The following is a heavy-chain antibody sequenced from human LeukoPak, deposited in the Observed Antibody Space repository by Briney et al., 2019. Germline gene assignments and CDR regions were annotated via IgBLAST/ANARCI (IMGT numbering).Heavy chain of an antibody. V-gene: IGHV4-34*01. CDR1: GGSFSGYY. Sequence: SETLSLTCAVYGGSFSGYYWSWIRQPPGKRLGWSGEINHSGSTNYNPSLKSRVTISVDTSQNQFSLKLCSVTAAGTAVYYCARAPPWWSGYSMYYFDYWGQGTLVTVPS. CDR2: INHSGST. D-gene: IGHD3-3*01. J-gene: IGHJ4*02. CDR3: ARAPPWWSGYSMYYFDY.